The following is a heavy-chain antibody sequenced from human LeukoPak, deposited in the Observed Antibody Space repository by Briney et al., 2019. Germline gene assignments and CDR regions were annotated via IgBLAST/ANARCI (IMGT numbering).Heavy chain of an antibody. J-gene: IGHJ5*02. CDR3: ARADCSSSTCYLRRSWFDP. D-gene: IGHD2-2*01. CDR2: ISIGSSYL. CDR1: GFTFSSYS. Sequence: GGSLRLSCAASGFTFSSYSMIWVRQAPGKGLEWVSSISIGSSYLFHADSVRGRFTISRDDAKNSLYLEMNSLRAEDTAVYYCARADCSSSTCYLRRSWFDPWGQGTLVTVSS. V-gene: IGHV3-21*01.